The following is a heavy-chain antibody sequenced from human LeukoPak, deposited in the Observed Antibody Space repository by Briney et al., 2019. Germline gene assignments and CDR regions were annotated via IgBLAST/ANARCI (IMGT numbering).Heavy chain of an antibody. CDR1: GYTFSSCW. J-gene: IGHJ4*02. V-gene: IGHV5-51*01. CDR3: ARQNDFRLDY. D-gene: IGHD3-3*01. CDR2: IYPGDSDT. Sequence: GESLRISCKGSGYTFSSCWIGWVRQMPGKGLEWMGIIYPGDSDTRYSPSLQGQVTISVDTSIGTAYLQWSSLKASDTAIYYCARQNDFRLDYWGQGTLVTVSS.